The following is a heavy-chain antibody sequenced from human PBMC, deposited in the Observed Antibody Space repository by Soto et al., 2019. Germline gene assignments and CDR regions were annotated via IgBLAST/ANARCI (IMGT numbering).Heavy chain of an antibody. CDR2: IYDGGRT. CDR1: GGSISTVDYW. Sequence: SETLSLTCTVSGGSISTVDYWWSWIRQSPDMGLEWIGHIYDGGRTYNNPSLKSRVTISVDTSKNQFSLKLSSVTAADTAVYYCARSRGGYFDYWGQGTLVTVSS. D-gene: IGHD3-22*01. CDR3: ARSRGGYFDY. J-gene: IGHJ4*02. V-gene: IGHV4-30-4*02.